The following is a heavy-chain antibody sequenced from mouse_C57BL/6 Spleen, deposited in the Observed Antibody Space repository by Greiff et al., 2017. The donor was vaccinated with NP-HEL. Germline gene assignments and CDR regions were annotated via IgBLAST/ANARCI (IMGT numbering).Heavy chain of an antibody. CDR2: LWSGGST. CDR3: AKSPTTVVDWYFDV. Sequence: VKLVASGPGLVQPSQSLSITCTVSGFSLTSSGVHWVRQPPGKGLEWLGVLWSGGSTDYNAAFISRLSISKDNSKSQVFFKMNSLQADDTAIYYCAKSPTTVVDWYFDVWGTGTTVTVSS. CDR1: GFSLTSSG. V-gene: IGHV2-4*01. J-gene: IGHJ1*03. D-gene: IGHD1-1*01.